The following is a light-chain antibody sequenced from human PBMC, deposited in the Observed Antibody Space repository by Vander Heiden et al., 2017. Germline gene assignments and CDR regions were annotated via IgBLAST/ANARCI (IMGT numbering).Light chain of an antibody. CDR2: GNN. CDR3: AAWDDSLNGPV. J-gene: IGLJ2*01. V-gene: IGLV1-44*01. Sequence: QSVLTQPPSASGTPGQRVTISCSGSSSNIGSNSVNWYRQLPGTAPKLLIYGNNQRPSGVPDRFSGSKSGTSASLAISGLQSEDEADYYCAAWDDSLNGPVFGGGTKLTVL. CDR1: SSNIGSNS.